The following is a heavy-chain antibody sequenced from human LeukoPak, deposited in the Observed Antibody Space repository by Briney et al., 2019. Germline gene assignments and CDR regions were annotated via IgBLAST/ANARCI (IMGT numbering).Heavy chain of an antibody. D-gene: IGHD3-22*01. CDR1: GGSISSYY. Sequence: SETLSLTCTVSGGSISSYYWSWIRQPPGKGLEWIGYIYYSGSTNYNPSLKSRVTISVDTSKNQFSLKLSSVTAADTAVYYRARDYYYDSSGYYSNWFDPWGQGTLVTVSS. CDR2: IYYSGST. J-gene: IGHJ5*02. CDR3: ARDYYYDSSGYYSNWFDP. V-gene: IGHV4-59*01.